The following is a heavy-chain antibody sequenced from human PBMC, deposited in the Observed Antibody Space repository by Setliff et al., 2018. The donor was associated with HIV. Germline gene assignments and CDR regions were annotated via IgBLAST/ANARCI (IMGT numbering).Heavy chain of an antibody. D-gene: IGHD4-17*01. J-gene: IGHJ6*02. CDR1: GYTLTAYG. V-gene: IGHV1-18*01. Sequence: GASVKVSCKISGYTLTAYGLNWVRQAPGQGPEWMGWFTSYNNQAEYAPKFQGRVTMTIDTSTSTAYMELRNLKYDDTAVYYCARGGDPPYYFLGMDVWGQWTTVTVSS. CDR2: FTSYNNQA. CDR3: ARGGDPPYYFLGMDV.